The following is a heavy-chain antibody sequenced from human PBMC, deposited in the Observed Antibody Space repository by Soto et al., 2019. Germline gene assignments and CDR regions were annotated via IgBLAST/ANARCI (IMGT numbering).Heavy chain of an antibody. CDR2: IDPSDSYT. CDR3: AAPKQLSMGYYYGMDV. V-gene: IGHV5-10-1*01. CDR1: GYSFTSYW. J-gene: IGHJ6*02. D-gene: IGHD2-2*01. Sequence: EVQLVQSGAEVKKPGESLRISCKGSGYSFTSYWISWVRQMPGKGLEWMGRIDPSDSYTNYSPSFQGHVTISADKSXXTAYLQWSSLKASDTAMYYCAAPKQLSMGYYYGMDVWGQGTTVTVSS.